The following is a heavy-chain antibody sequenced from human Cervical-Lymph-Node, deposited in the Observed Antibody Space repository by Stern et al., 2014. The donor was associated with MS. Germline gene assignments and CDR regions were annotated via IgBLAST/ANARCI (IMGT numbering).Heavy chain of an antibody. CDR2: ICPVNSDP. Sequence: VQLVESGAEVKKPGESLKISCTGSGYSFSNYCVGWVRQMPGKGMEWMGIICPVNSDPRYRPSIQGQVTFSADNSISTAYLQWSSLKASDTATYYCAKLLWYGELHESFDVWGQGTMVTVS. J-gene: IGHJ3*01. CDR1: GYSFSNYC. D-gene: IGHD3-10*01. CDR3: AKLLWYGELHESFDV. V-gene: IGHV5-51*03.